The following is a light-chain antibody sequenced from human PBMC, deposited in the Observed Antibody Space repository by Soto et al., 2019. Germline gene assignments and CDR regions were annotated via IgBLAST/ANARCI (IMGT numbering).Light chain of an antibody. CDR3: QQYNSLTWT. CDR2: KAS. CDR1: QSISSW. Sequence: DIQMTQSPSTLSASVGDRVTITCWASQSISSWLAWYQQKPGKAPKPLIYKASSLESGVPSRFSGSGSGTEFTLTISSLQPDDFATYYCQQYNSLTWTFGQETKVDIK. J-gene: IGKJ1*01. V-gene: IGKV1-5*03.